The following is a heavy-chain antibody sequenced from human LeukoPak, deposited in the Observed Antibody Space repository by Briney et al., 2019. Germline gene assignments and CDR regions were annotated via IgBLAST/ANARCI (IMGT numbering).Heavy chain of an antibody. CDR1: GFNFGDFP. CDR3: ARDWAPGTTKKFDY. D-gene: IGHD1-1*01. V-gene: IGHV3-23*01. J-gene: IGHJ4*02. CDR2: INTGGDPT. Sequence: PRGSLRLSCAASGFNFGDFPMTWVRQAPGKGLEWVSSINTGGDPTSYADSVKGRFTISRDNSRSMVYLQANNLTIEDTAVYYCARDWAPGTTKKFDYWGQGTLVTVSS.